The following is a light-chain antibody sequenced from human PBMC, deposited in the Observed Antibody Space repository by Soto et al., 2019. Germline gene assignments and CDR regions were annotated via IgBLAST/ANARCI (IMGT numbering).Light chain of an antibody. CDR1: SSDVGGYNY. Sequence: QSALTQPRSVSGSPGQSGTISCTGTSSDVGGYNYVSWYQQHPGKAPKLMIYDVSKRPSGVPDRFSGSKSGNTASLTISGLQAEDEADYYCCSYAGSYTFPDVFGTGTKVTVL. J-gene: IGLJ1*01. CDR3: CSYAGSYTFPDV. CDR2: DVS. V-gene: IGLV2-11*01.